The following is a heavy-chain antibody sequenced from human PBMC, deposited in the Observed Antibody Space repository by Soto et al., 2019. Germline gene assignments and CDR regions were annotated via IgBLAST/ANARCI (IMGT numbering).Heavy chain of an antibody. CDR1: GYPFTNFY. J-gene: IGHJ4*02. V-gene: IGHV1-46*01. Sequence: QVQVAQSGAEVKRPGASVKVSCWASGYPFTNFYIHWVRQAPGQGLEWMGIINPSGGSTAYAQKFLGRVTITRDTSTSTAYMEVSSLRSEVTAVYYCARADYYGSSGYLIDYWGQGTRVTVSS. CDR3: ARADYYGSSGYLIDY. D-gene: IGHD3-22*01. CDR2: INPSGGST.